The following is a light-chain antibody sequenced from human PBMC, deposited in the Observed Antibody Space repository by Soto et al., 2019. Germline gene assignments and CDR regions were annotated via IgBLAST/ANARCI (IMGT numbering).Light chain of an antibody. Sequence: DIQMTQSPSSLSASVGDRVTITCRASQDIGNDLGWYQQKPGKAPKRLIYATSSLQSGVPSRFSGSGSGTEFTLTISRLEPEDFAVYYCQQYGSSPITFGQGTRLEIK. J-gene: IGKJ5*01. CDR1: QDIGND. CDR2: ATS. CDR3: QQYGSSPIT. V-gene: IGKV1-17*01.